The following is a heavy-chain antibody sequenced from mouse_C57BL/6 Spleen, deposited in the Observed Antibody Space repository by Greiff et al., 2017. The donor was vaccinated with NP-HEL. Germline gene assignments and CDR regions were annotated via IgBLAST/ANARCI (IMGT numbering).Heavy chain of an antibody. J-gene: IGHJ3*01. D-gene: IGHD1-1*01. CDR3: ARRRGSSSAWFAY. Sequence: QVQLQQPGAELVKPGASVKMSCKASGYTFTSYWITWVKQRPGQGLEWIGDIYPGSGSTNYNEKFKSKATLTVDTSSSTAYMQLSSLTSEDSAVYYCARRRGSSSAWFAYWGQGTLVTVSA. V-gene: IGHV1-55*01. CDR2: IYPGSGST. CDR1: GYTFTSYW.